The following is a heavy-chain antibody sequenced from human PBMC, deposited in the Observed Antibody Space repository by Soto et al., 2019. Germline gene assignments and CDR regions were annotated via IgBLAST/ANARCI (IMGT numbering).Heavy chain of an antibody. CDR1: GYSFTSYW. V-gene: IGHV5-51*01. CDR3: ARRDTAMVLEN. D-gene: IGHD5-18*01. CDR2: IYPGDSDT. J-gene: IGHJ3*01. Sequence: GESLKISCKTSGYSFTSYWIHWVRQMPGKELEWMGSIYPGDSDTRYSPSFQGQVTISADKSISTAYLQWSSLKASDTAMYYCARRDTAMVLENWGQGTMVTVSS.